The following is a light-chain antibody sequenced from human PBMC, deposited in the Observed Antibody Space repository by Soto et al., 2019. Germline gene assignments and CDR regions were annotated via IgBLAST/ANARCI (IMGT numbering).Light chain of an antibody. V-gene: IGKV1-5*01. CDR2: DAS. CDR1: QSINSW. CDR3: QRYNAFSQT. Sequence: DIHMTHSPSTLSASVGDRDNITCLASQSINSWVAWFQQKPGKATKVLIYDASTLESGVPSRFSGSGSGTEFILTIDSLQPDDVATYYCQRYNAFSQTFGQGTKVDIK. J-gene: IGKJ1*01.